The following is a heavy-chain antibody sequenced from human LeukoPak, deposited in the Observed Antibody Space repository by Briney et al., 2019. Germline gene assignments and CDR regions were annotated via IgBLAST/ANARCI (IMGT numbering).Heavy chain of an antibody. CDR2: IYDSGSTRST. V-gene: IGHV4-59*01. Sequence: SETLSLTCTVSGDSINSYYWNWIRQPPGRGLEWIGYIYDSGSTRSTSSNPSLKSRVTLSVDTSKNHFSLKLTSVTAADTAVYYCARVGGVPLGAFDIWGQGTLVIASS. J-gene: IGHJ3*02. CDR1: GDSINSYY. D-gene: IGHD3-16*01. CDR3: ARVGGVPLGAFDI.